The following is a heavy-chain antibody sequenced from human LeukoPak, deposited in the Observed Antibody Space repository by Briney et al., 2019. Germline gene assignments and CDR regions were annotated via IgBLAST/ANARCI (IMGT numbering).Heavy chain of an antibody. D-gene: IGHD6-13*01. V-gene: IGHV3-30*02. Sequence: GGSLRLSCAASGFTFSSYGMHWVRQAPGKGLEWVAFIRYDGSNKYYADSVKGRFTISRDSSKNTLYLQMNSLRAEDTAVYYCARGSPHYSSSWYSLDYWGQGTLVTVSS. CDR1: GFTFSSYG. CDR3: ARGSPHYSSSWYSLDY. J-gene: IGHJ4*02. CDR2: IRYDGSNK.